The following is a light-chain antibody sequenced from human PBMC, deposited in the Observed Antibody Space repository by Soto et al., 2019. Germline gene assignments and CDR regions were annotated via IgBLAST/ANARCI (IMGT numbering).Light chain of an antibody. V-gene: IGKV1-5*03. Sequence: DIQMTQSPSTLSASVGDRVTITCRASQSISYWLAWYQQKPGKAPTVLIYKASTLESGVPSRFSGSGSGTEFTLTINSLQPEDFATYYSHQYSRYSITFGGGTKVEMK. CDR2: KAS. CDR1: QSISYW. CDR3: HQYSRYSIT. J-gene: IGKJ4*01.